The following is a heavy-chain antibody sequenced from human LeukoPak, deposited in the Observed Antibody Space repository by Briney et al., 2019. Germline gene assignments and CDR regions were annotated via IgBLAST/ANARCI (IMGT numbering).Heavy chain of an antibody. V-gene: IGHV3-21*01. CDR1: GFTFSSYS. CDR2: ISSSSSYI. CDR3: ARRHYDSSGYRLPLDY. Sequence: PGGSLRLSCAASGFTFSSYSMIWVRQAPGKGLEWVSSISSSSSYIYYADSVKGRFTISRDNAKNSLYLQMNSLRAEDTAVYYCARRHYDSSGYRLPLDYWGQGTLVTVSS. J-gene: IGHJ4*02. D-gene: IGHD3-22*01.